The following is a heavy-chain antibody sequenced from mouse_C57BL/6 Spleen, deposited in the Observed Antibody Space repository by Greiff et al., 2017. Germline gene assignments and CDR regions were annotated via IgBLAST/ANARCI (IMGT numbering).Heavy chain of an antibody. V-gene: IGHV14-3*01. Sequence: VQLQQSVAELVRPAASVKLSCTASGFNIKNTYMHWVKQRPEQGLEWIGRIDPANGNTKYAPKFQGKATITADTSSNTAYLQISSLTSEDTDIYYCARPTTVVPSGYFDVWGTGTTVTVSS. CDR2: IDPANGNT. CDR3: ARPTTVVPSGYFDV. J-gene: IGHJ1*03. D-gene: IGHD1-1*01. CDR1: GFNIKNTY.